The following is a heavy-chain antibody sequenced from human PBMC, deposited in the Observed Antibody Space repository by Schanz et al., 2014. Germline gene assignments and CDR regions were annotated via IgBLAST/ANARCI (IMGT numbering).Heavy chain of an antibody. CDR3: AKLGPGNGFDI. D-gene: IGHD3-16*01. J-gene: IGHJ3*02. CDR1: GFTFSSYA. CDR2: IRSRTDNYAT. Sequence: EVQLVESGGGLVQPGGSLRLSCAVSGFTFSSYAMSWVRQASGKGLEWVGRIRSRTDNYATAYDASVKGRFTISRDDPKNTAYLQMTSLQTEDTAVYYCAKLGPGNGFDIWGQGTMVTVSS. V-gene: IGHV3-73*01.